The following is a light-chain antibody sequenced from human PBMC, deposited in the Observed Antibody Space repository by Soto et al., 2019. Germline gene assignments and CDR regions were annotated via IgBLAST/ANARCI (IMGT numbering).Light chain of an antibody. J-gene: IGLJ3*02. Sequence: QLVLTQPPSASGTPGQRVTMSCSGSSSNIGRNFVYWYQQVPGMAPKLLIYRNTQRPSGVPDRFSASKSATSASLALTGLRSEDEAEYFCAAYDDALNTLLFGGGTKLTVL. CDR2: RNT. V-gene: IGLV1-47*01. CDR1: SSNIGRNF. CDR3: AAYDDALNTLL.